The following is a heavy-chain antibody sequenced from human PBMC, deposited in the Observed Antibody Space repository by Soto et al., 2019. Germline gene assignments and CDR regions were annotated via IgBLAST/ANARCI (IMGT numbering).Heavy chain of an antibody. Sequence: PGGSLRLSCAASRFTFSDYLMSWVRQAPGKGLEWVADIKEDGSEQYYVDSVKGRFTISRDNVKNSLYLQMNSLRAEDTAVYYCAREWVSGGATRYFYYGMDVWGQGTTVTVSS. J-gene: IGHJ6*02. V-gene: IGHV3-7*01. CDR2: IKEDGSEQ. D-gene: IGHD1-26*01. CDR3: AREWVSGGATRYFYYGMDV. CDR1: RFTFSDYL.